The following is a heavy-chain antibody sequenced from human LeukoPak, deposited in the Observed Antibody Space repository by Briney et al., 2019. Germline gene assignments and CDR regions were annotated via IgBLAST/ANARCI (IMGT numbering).Heavy chain of an antibody. Sequence: ASVKVSCKASGYTFTGYYIHWVREAPGQGLEWMGWINPNSGGTDYAQKFQGRVTMTRDTSISTAYMDPSRLRSDDTAVYYCARVLGSGSYSLDYWGQGTLVTVSS. CDR1: GYTFTGYY. CDR2: INPNSGGT. D-gene: IGHD3-10*01. V-gene: IGHV1-2*02. J-gene: IGHJ4*02. CDR3: ARVLGSGSYSLDY.